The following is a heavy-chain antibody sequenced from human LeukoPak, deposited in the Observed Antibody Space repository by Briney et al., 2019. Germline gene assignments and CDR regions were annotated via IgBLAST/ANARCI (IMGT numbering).Heavy chain of an antibody. D-gene: IGHD2-2*01. CDR3: ARGFGYCSSTSCYEIDENWFDP. Sequence: ASVKVSCKASGYTFISYYMHWVRQAPGQGLEWMGWINPNSGGTNYAQKFQGRVTMTRDTSISTAYMELSRLRSDDTAVYYCARGFGYCSSTSCYEIDENWFDPWGQGTLVTVSS. CDR1: GYTFISYY. V-gene: IGHV1-2*02. J-gene: IGHJ5*02. CDR2: INPNSGGT.